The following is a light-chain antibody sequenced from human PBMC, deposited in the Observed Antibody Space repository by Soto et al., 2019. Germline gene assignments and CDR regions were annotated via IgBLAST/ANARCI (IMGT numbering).Light chain of an antibody. CDR2: GAA. Sequence: EIVLTQSPGTLSLSPGERATLSCRASQSVSSTYLAWYHQKPGQAPRLLIYGAANRATGIPDRFSGSGSGADFTLTISRLEPEDFGVYYCQQYASSPWTLGQGTKVDIK. J-gene: IGKJ1*01. CDR1: QSVSSTY. CDR3: QQYASSPWT. V-gene: IGKV3-20*01.